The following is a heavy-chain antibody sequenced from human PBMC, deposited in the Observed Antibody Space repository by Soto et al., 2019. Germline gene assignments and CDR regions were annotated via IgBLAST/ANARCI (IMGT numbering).Heavy chain of an antibody. CDR2: INHGGST. Sequence: SETLSLTCAVYGGSFSGYDWSWIRQPPGKGLEWIGEINHGGSTNYNPSLKSRVTISVDTSKNQFSLKLSSVTAADTAVYYCARVVVVPATLDYLGQGTLVTVSS. D-gene: IGHD2-2*01. CDR1: GGSFSGYD. J-gene: IGHJ4*02. CDR3: ARVVVVPATLDY. V-gene: IGHV4-34*01.